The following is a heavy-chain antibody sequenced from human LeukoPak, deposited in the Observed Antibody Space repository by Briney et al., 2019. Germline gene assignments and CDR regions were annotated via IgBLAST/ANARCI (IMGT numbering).Heavy chain of an antibody. CDR1: GYTFTSYY. CDR3: ARARPSGTRAWVSSWFDP. D-gene: IGHD3-10*01. V-gene: IGHV1-46*01. CDR2: INPSGGST. J-gene: IGHJ5*02. Sequence: GASVKVSCKASGYTFTSYYMHWVRQAPGQGLEWMGIINPSGGSTSYAQKFQGRVTMTRDTSTSTVYMELSSLRSEDTAVYYCARARPSGTRAWVSSWFDPWGQGTLVTVSS.